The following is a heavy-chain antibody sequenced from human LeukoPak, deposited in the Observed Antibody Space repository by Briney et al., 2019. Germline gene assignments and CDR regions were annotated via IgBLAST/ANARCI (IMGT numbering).Heavy chain of an antibody. D-gene: IGHD1-1*01. J-gene: IGHJ3*02. CDR1: GGSLSGYP. V-gene: IGHV4-59*08. CDR2: IYYSGST. CDR3: VRLQPNTGEWAFDI. Sequence: SETLSLTCTLSGGSLSGYPWNCIRQPPGKGLEWIGNIYYSGSTNYNPSLKSRVTISPDTSKNQCSLRLSSVTAADTAVYHCVRLQPNTGEWAFDIWGQGTMVSVSS.